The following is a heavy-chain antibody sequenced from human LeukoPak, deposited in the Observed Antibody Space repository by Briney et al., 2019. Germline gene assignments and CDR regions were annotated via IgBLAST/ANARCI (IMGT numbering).Heavy chain of an antibody. J-gene: IGHJ4*02. CDR3: ANRGYSYGYDYYYFDY. V-gene: IGHV3-23*01. D-gene: IGHD5-18*01. Sequence: GGSLRLSCAASGFTFSSYDMSWVRQAPGKGLEWVSGISGSGGSTYYADSVKGRFTISRDNSKNTLYLQMNSLRAEDTAVYYCANRGYSYGYDYYYFDYWGQGTLVTVSS. CDR2: ISGSGGST. CDR1: GFTFSSYD.